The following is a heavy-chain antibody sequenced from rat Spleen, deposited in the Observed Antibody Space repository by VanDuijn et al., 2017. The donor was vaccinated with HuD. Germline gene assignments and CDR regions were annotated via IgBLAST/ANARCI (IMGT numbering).Heavy chain of an antibody. Sequence: QVQLKESGPGLVQPSQTLSLTCTVSGFSLTSYHVSWVRQPPGKGLEWMGVIWTGGNTAYNSLLKSRLSISRDPPKSQVFLKMNSLQTEDSATYYCAREGAAIFDYWGQGVMVTVSS. CDR1: GFSLTSYH. CDR2: IWTGGNT. J-gene: IGHJ2*01. V-gene: IGHV2-43*01. CDR3: AREGAAIFDY. D-gene: IGHD1-2*01.